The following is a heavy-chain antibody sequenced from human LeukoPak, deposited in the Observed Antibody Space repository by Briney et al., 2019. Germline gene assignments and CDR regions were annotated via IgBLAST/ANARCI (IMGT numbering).Heavy chain of an antibody. V-gene: IGHV3-74*01. CDR2: INIDGSST. Sequence: PGGSLRLSCAASGFTFSSYWMHWVRRVPGTGLVWVSRINIDGSSTTYADSVKGRFTISRDDAKNTLYLQMNSLRAEDTAVYYCARVAYSSSWYVDYWGQGTLVTVSS. J-gene: IGHJ4*02. D-gene: IGHD6-13*01. CDR3: ARVAYSSSWYVDY. CDR1: GFTFSSYW.